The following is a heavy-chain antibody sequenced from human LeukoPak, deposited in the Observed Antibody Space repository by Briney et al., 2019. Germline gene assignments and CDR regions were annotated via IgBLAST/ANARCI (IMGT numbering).Heavy chain of an antibody. Sequence: SETLSLTCAVYGGSFSGYYWSWIRLPPGKGLEWIGYIYTSGSTNYNPALKSRVTISVDTSKNQFSLKLSSVTAADTAVFYCARSYSSSSHIDYWGQGTLVTVSS. V-gene: IGHV4-4*09. CDR2: IYTSGST. CDR3: ARSYSSSSHIDY. J-gene: IGHJ4*02. D-gene: IGHD6-6*01. CDR1: GGSFSGYY.